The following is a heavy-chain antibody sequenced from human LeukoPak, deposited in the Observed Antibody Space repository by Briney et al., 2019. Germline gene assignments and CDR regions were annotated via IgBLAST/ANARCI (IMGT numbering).Heavy chain of an antibody. V-gene: IGHV3-74*01. Sequence: PGGSLRLSCAASGFTFKTYWMHWVRQPPARGPVWVSRISSDGSNTRYADSVKGRFTISRDNAKNTLYLQMDSLRAEDTAVYYCARDWGGSGPTSHDYWGQGTLVTVSS. D-gene: IGHD3-16*01. CDR1: GFTFKTYW. CDR3: ARDWGGSGPTSHDY. CDR2: ISSDGSNT. J-gene: IGHJ4*02.